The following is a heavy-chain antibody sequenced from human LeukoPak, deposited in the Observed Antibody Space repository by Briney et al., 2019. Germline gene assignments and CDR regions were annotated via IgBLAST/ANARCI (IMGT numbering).Heavy chain of an antibody. D-gene: IGHD3-16*01. V-gene: IGHV3-30-3*01. CDR2: ISYDGSNE. CDR1: GFTFSSYA. J-gene: IGHJ4*02. CDR3: ARDGGFYVEYYFDY. Sequence: PGGSLRLSCAASGFTFSSYAMHWVRQAPGKGLGWVAVISYDGSNEYYADSVKGRFTISRDNSKNTLYLQMNSLRAEDTAVYYCARDGGFYVEYYFDYWGQGTLVTVSS.